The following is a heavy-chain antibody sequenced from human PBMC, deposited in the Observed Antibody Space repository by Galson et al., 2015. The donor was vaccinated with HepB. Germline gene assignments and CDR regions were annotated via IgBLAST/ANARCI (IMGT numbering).Heavy chain of an antibody. CDR3: VHVGYCSGGICYPSCYYFMDV. CDR1: GFSLNTVGVG. D-gene: IGHD2-8*02. Sequence: PALVKPTQTLTLTCAFSGFSLNTVGVGVGWIRQPPGKGLEWLALIYWDDAKRYTPSLKNRLTITKDTSKNHVVLVMTNMDPVDTATYYCVHVGYCSGGICYPSCYYFMDVWGKGTTVAVSS. CDR2: IYWDDAK. J-gene: IGHJ6*03. V-gene: IGHV2-5*02.